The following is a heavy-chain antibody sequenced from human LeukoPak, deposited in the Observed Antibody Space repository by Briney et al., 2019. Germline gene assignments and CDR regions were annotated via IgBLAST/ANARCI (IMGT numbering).Heavy chain of an antibody. D-gene: IGHD6-13*01. CDR2: ITSRSSSI. V-gene: IGHV3-21*01. Sequence: PGGSLRLSCAATGLSVSSNFMSWVRQAPGKGLEWVSSITSRSSSIYYADSVKGRFTISRDNAKNSLYLHMNSLRAEDTAVYYCARGESAAGDASEFAYWGQGILVTVSS. CDR1: GLSVSSNF. J-gene: IGHJ4*02. CDR3: ARGESAAGDASEFAY.